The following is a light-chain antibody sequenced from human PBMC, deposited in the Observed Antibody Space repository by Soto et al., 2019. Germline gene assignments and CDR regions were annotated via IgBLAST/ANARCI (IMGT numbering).Light chain of an antibody. CDR1: QSVSSS. J-gene: IGKJ1*01. CDR2: DAS. CDR3: QQRSNWTET. V-gene: IGKV3-11*01. Sequence: EIMMTQSPATLYVSPGERATLSCRASQSVSSSLAWYQQKPGQAPRLLIYDASNRETGIPARFSGSGSGTDFTLTISSLEPEDFEVYYCQQRSNWTETFGQGTKVDIK.